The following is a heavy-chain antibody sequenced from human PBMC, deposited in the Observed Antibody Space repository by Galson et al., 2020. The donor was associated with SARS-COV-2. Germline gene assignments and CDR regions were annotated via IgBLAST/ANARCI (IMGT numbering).Heavy chain of an antibody. J-gene: IGHJ6*02. CDR1: GFTFSSYA. Sequence: GGSLRLSCAASGFTFSSYAMSWVRQAPGKGLEWVSAISGSGGSTYYADSVKGRFTISRDNSKNTLYLQMNSLRAEDTAVYYCAKGGGRSNYVSYYYYGMDVWGQGTTVTVSS. D-gene: IGHD4-4*01. CDR2: ISGSGGST. V-gene: IGHV3-23*01. CDR3: AKGGGRSNYVSYYYYGMDV.